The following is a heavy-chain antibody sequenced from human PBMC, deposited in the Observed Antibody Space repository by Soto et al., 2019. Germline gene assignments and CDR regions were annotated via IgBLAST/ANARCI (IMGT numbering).Heavy chain of an antibody. V-gene: IGHV3-23*01. D-gene: IGHD3-22*01. CDR1: GFTFSSYA. Sequence: EVQLLESGGGLVQPGGSLRLSCAASGFTFSSYAMSWVRQAPGKGLEWVSAISGSGGSTYYADSVKGRFTISRDNSKNTLYLQMNSLRAEDTAVYYCATSTYYYDSSGYYSPYNWFDPWGQGTLVTVSS. J-gene: IGHJ5*02. CDR3: ATSTYYYDSSGYYSPYNWFDP. CDR2: ISGSGGST.